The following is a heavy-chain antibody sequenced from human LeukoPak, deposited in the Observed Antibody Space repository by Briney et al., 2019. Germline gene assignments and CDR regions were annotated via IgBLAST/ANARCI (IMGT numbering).Heavy chain of an antibody. CDR2: IYYSGST. CDR1: GGSISSGDYY. CDR3: ARALGGWEPAASWP. Sequence: SETLSLTCTVPGGSISSGDYYWSWIRQPPGKCLEWIGYIYYSGSTYYNPSLKSRVTISVDTSKNQFSLKLSSVTAADTAVYYCARALGGWEPAASWPWGQGTLVTVSS. J-gene: IGHJ4*02. D-gene: IGHD1-26*01. V-gene: IGHV4-30-4*08.